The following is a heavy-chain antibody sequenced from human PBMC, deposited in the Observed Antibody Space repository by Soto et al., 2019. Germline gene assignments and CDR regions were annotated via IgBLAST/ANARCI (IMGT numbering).Heavy chain of an antibody. CDR3: ARSLWFGEFGFDP. V-gene: IGHV4-4*08. J-gene: IGHJ5*02. CDR2: ISNSGST. CDR1: GGSISSYY. D-gene: IGHD3-10*01. Sequence: SETLSLTCTVSGGSISSYYWSWIRQPPGKGLEWIGYISNSGSTNYNPSLKSRVTISVDTSKNQFSLKLSSVTAADTAVYYCARSLWFGEFGFDPWGQGTLVTVS.